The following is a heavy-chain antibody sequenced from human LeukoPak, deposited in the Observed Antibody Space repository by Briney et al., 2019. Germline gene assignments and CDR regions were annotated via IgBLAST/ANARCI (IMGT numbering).Heavy chain of an antibody. V-gene: IGHV3-30*19. D-gene: IGHD3-22*01. Sequence: PGGSLRLSCAASGFTFSSYGMHWVRQAPGKGLEWVAVISYDGSNKYYADSVKGRFTISRDNSKNTLYLQMNSLRAEDTAVYYCARDWYYYDSSGYYSNWFDPWGQGTLVTVSS. J-gene: IGHJ5*02. CDR3: ARDWYYYDSSGYYSNWFDP. CDR2: ISYDGSNK. CDR1: GFTFSSYG.